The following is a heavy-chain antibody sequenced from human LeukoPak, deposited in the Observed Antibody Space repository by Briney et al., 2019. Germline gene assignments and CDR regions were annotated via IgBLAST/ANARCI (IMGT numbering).Heavy chain of an antibody. CDR2: IKSKTDGGTT. V-gene: IGHV3-15*01. CDR3: TTEGPIVVVPAAITDWFDP. Sequence: GGSLRLSCAASGFTFSNAWMSWVRQAPGKGLERVGRIKSKTDGGTTDYAAPVKGRFTISRDDSKNTLYLQMNSLKTEDTAVYYCTTEGPIVVVPAAITDWFDPWGQGTLVTVSS. D-gene: IGHD2-2*02. J-gene: IGHJ5*02. CDR1: GFTFSNAW.